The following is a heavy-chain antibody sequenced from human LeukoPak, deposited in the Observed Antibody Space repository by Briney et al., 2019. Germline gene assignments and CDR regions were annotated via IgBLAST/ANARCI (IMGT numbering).Heavy chain of an antibody. CDR1: GESISDYA. Sequence: SQTLSLTCTVSGESISDYAWSWIWQPAGKGLEWIGHIHTSGSTNYNTSLKSRITLSVDTSKNQFSLRRSSVPAPDTAVYYCATRYSSDWYFDYWGQGTLVTVSS. CDR2: IHTSGST. D-gene: IGHD6-25*01. CDR3: ATRYSSDWYFDY. V-gene: IGHV4-4*07. J-gene: IGHJ4*02.